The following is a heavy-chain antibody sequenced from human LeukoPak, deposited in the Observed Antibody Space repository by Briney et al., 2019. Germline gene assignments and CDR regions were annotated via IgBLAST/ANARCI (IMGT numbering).Heavy chain of an antibody. D-gene: IGHD3-16*01. CDR3: AGELRTSDAFDI. Sequence: SVKVSCKASGGTFSSYAISWVRQAPGQGLEWMGGIIPIFGTANYAQKFQGRVTITADESTSTAYMELSSLRSEDTAVYYCAGELRTSDAFDIWGQGTMVTVSS. CDR2: IIPIFGTA. V-gene: IGHV1-69*13. CDR1: GGTFSSYA. J-gene: IGHJ3*02.